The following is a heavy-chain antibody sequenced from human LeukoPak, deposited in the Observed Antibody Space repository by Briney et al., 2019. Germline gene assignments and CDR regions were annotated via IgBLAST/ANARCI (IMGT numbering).Heavy chain of an antibody. CDR1: GYTFTGYY. D-gene: IGHD6-13*01. CDR2: INPNSGGT. V-gene: IGHV1-2*02. Sequence: ASVKVSCKASGYTFTGYYMHWVRQAPGQGLEWMGWINPNSGGTNYAQKFQGRVTMTRDTSISTAYMELSRLRSDDTAVYYCARVDSSSWYYFDHWGQGTLVTVSS. CDR3: ARVDSSSWYYFDH. J-gene: IGHJ4*02.